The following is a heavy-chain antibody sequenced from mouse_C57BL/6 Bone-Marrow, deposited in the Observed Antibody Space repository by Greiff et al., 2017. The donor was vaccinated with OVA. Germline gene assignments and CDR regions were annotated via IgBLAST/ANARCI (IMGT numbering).Heavy chain of an antibody. CDR1: GYTFTDYY. J-gene: IGHJ1*03. Sequence: EVQLQQSGPELVKPGASVKISCKASGYTFTDYYMNWVKQSHGKSLEWIGDINPNNGGTSYNQKFKGKATLTVDKSSSTAYMELRSLTSEDSAVYYCARRQFITTVHWYFDVWGTGTTVTVSS. D-gene: IGHD1-1*01. CDR2: INPNNGGT. CDR3: ARRQFITTVHWYFDV. V-gene: IGHV1-26*01.